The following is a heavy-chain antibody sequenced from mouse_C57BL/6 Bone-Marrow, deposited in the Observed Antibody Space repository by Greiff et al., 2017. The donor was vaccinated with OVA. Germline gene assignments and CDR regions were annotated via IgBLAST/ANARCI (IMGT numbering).Heavy chain of an antibody. CDR2: INPSSGYT. CDR3: GRPNNNCSKDDY. V-gene: IGHV1-7*01. J-gene: IGHJ2*01. Sequence: VQLQQSGAELAKPGASVKLSCKASGYTFTSYWMHWVKQRPGQGLEWIGYINPSSGYTKYNQKFKDKATVTADTSSSTAYMQLSSLTYEDSAVYYCGRPNNNCSKDDYWGQGTTLTVSS. D-gene: IGHD2-5*01. CDR1: GYTFTSYW.